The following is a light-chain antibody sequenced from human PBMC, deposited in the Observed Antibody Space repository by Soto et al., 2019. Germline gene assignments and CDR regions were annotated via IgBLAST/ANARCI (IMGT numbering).Light chain of an antibody. CDR3: QQYNTYLS. V-gene: IGKV3-15*01. CDR2: GAS. CDR1: QSVSSN. J-gene: IGKJ1*01. Sequence: EVVVTQSPATLSVSPGERATLSCRASQSVSSNLAWYQQKPGQAPRLLIYGASTRATGIPARFSGSGSGTEFTLTISSLQPDDVATYYCQQYNTYLSFGQGTKGDIK.